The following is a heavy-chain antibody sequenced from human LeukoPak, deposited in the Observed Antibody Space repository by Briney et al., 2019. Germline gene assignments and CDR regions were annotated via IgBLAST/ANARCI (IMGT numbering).Heavy chain of an antibody. J-gene: IGHJ4*02. CDR2: ISTSSNFI. CDR1: GFTFSTYS. V-gene: IGHV3-21*05. D-gene: IGHD2-15*01. Sequence: GGSLRLSCAASGFTFSTYSMNWVRQAPGKGLEWVSYISTSSNFIYYADSMKGRLTISRDNAKNSLYLQMNSLRAEDTAVYYCARGHDRAATVLDYWGQGTLVTVSS. CDR3: ARGHDRAATVLDY.